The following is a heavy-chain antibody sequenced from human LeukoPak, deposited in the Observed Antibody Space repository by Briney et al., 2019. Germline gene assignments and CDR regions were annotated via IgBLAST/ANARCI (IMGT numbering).Heavy chain of an antibody. Sequence: SETLSLTCAVSGGSISSSNWWSWVRQPPGKGLEWIGEIYHSGSTNYNPSLKSRVTISVDTSKNQFSLKLSSVTAADTAVYYCARRTYYFYAFDIWGQGTMVTVSS. CDR2: IYHSGST. D-gene: IGHD3-10*01. CDR1: GGSISSSNW. V-gene: IGHV4-4*02. J-gene: IGHJ3*02. CDR3: ARRTYYFYAFDI.